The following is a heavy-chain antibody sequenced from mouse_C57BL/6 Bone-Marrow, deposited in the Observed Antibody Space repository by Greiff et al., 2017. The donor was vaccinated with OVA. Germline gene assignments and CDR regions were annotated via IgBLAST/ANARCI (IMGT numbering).Heavy chain of an antibody. CDR2: IYPRSGNP. CDR1: GYTFTSYG. J-gene: IGHJ3*01. CDR3: ARDGYYWFDY. Sequence: VQLQQSGAELARPGASVKLSCKASGYTFTSYGISWVKQRTGQGLEWIGEIYPRSGNPYYNEKFKGKATLTADKSSSPAYMELRSLTSEASAVYFCARDGYYWFDYWGQGTLVTVSA. V-gene: IGHV1-81*01. D-gene: IGHD2-3*01.